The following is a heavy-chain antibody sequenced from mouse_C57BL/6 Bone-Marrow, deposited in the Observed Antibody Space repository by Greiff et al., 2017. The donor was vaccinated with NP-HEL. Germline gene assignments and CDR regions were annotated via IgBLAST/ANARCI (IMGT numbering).Heavy chain of an antibody. CDR1: GYTFTSYG. J-gene: IGHJ4*01. CDR3: ASTNWGYAMDY. V-gene: IGHV1-81*01. Sequence: VQRVESGAELARPGASVKLSCKASGYTFTSYGISWVKQRTGQGLEWIGEIYPRSGNTYYNEKFKGKATLTADKSSSTAYMELRSLTSEDSAVYFCASTNWGYAMDYWGQGTSVTVSS. CDR2: IYPRSGNT. D-gene: IGHD4-1*01.